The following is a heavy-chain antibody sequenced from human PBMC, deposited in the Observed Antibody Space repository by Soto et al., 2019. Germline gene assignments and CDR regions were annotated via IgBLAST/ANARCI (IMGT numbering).Heavy chain of an antibody. CDR2: IYHSGST. Sequence: SETLSLTCTVSGGSISSSRCHWGWIRQPPGKGLEWIASIYHSGSTNYNPSLKSRVTISVDKSKNQFSLKLSSVTAADTAVYYCARDQRDYYAYYFDYWGQGTLVTVSS. D-gene: IGHD3-22*01. CDR3: ARDQRDYYAYYFDY. CDR1: GGSISSSRCH. V-gene: IGHV4-39*07. J-gene: IGHJ4*02.